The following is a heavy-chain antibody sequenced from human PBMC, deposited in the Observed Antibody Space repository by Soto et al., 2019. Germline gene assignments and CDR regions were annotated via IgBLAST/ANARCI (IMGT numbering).Heavy chain of an antibody. J-gene: IGHJ4*02. Sequence: EVQLVESGGGLVQPGGSLRLSCAVSGFTVSSNYMSWVRQAPGKGLEWVSVIYSGGSTYYADSVKGRFTISRDNTKNTLYLHMNSLGADDTAVYYCARDPGVYWGQGTLVTVSS. CDR2: IYSGGST. CDR3: ARDPGVY. CDR1: GFTVSSNY. V-gene: IGHV3-66*01. D-gene: IGHD2-8*01.